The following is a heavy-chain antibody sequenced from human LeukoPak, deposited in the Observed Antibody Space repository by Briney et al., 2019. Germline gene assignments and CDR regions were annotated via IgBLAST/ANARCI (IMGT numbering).Heavy chain of an antibody. J-gene: IGHJ4*02. Sequence: GGSLRLSCAASGFTFINYAMNWVRQAPGKGLEWVSGISGSGITTNYADSAKGRFTIPRDNSKNTLSLQMNSLRGEDTAIYYCAKDRTVLTGATITFFDYWGQGTLVTVSS. CDR3: AKDRTVLTGATITFFDY. CDR2: ISGSGITT. D-gene: IGHD1-26*01. CDR1: GFTFINYA. V-gene: IGHV3-23*01.